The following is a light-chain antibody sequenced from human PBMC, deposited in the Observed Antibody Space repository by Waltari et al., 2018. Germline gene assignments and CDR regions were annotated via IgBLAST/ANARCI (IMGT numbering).Light chain of an antibody. J-gene: IGKJ4*01. CDR2: WAS. V-gene: IGKV4-1*01. CDR1: QGVLYTSNNKNY. CDR3: QQYFTSPSLT. Sequence: DIVMTQSPDTLTVSLGERATITCKTSQGVLYTSNNKNYLGWYQQKPGQPPKLLIYWASTRDSGVPDRFIGSGSGTDFTLTINSLQAEDVAVYYCQQYFTSPSLTFGGGTKVEI.